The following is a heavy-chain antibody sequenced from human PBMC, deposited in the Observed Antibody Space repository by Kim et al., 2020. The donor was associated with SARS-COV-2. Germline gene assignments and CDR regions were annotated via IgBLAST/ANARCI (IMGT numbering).Heavy chain of an antibody. V-gene: IGHV4-34*01. Sequence: SETLSLTCAVYGGSFSDYYWSWIRQPPGKGLEWIGEINHSGSTNYNPSLKSRVTISVDTSKNQFSLKLSSVTAADTAVYYCARESMIVVVLKGGFDYWGQGTLVTVSS. CDR3: ARESMIVVVLKGGFDY. D-gene: IGHD3-22*01. CDR2: INHSGST. CDR1: GGSFSDYY. J-gene: IGHJ4*02.